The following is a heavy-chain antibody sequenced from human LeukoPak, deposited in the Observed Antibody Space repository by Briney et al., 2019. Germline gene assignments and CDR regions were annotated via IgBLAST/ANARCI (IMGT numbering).Heavy chain of an antibody. CDR3: ARQDYYDTGTWYFDL. J-gene: IGHJ2*01. D-gene: IGHD3-22*01. CDR2: IYHSGST. CDR1: GGSISRSNW. Sequence: PSETLSLTCAVSGGSISRSNWGSWVRQPPGKGLEWIGEIYHSGSTKYNPSLKSRVTISMDKSKNQFSLKLSSVTAADTAVYYCARQDYYDTGTWYFDLWGRGTLVTVSS. V-gene: IGHV4-4*02.